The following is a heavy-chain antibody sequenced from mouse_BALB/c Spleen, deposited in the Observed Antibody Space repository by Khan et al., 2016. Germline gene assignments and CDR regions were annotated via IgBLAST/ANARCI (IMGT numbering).Heavy chain of an antibody. Sequence: VELVESGPGLVAPSQSLSITCTVSGFSSTSYGVHWVRQPPGKGLEWLGVIWAGGSTNYNSALMSRLSISKDNSKSQVFLTMNSLQTDDTAMYYCARLEDIWGQGTTLTVSS. CDR3: ARLEDI. D-gene: IGHD1-3*01. V-gene: IGHV2-9*02. J-gene: IGHJ2*01. CDR1: GFSSTSYG. CDR2: IWAGGST.